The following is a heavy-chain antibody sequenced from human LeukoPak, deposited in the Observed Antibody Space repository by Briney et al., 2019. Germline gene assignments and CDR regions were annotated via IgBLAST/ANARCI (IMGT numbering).Heavy chain of an antibody. V-gene: IGHV3-7*01. J-gene: IGHJ3*02. CDR1: GFTFSSYW. Sequence: QTGGSLRLSCAASGFTFSSYWMSWVRQAPGKGLEWVANIKQDGSEKYYVDSVKGRFTISRDNAKNSMYLQMNSLRAEDTAVYYCARSSALRFLEWLGAREDAFDIWGQGTMVTVSS. CDR2: IKQDGSEK. D-gene: IGHD3-3*01. CDR3: ARSSALRFLEWLGAREDAFDI.